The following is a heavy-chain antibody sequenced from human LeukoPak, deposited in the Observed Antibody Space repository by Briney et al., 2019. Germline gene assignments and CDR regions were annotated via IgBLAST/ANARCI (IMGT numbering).Heavy chain of an antibody. V-gene: IGHV3-74*01. D-gene: IGHD4-17*01. CDR1: GFTFSSYW. Sequence: GGSLRLSCAASGFTFSSYWVHWVRQAPGKGLVWVSRINSDGSSTSYADSVKGRFTISRDNAKNTLYLQMNSLRAEDTAVYYCAAVINGPDTVTNAFDIWGQGTMVTVSS. J-gene: IGHJ3*02. CDR2: INSDGSST. CDR3: AAVINGPDTVTNAFDI.